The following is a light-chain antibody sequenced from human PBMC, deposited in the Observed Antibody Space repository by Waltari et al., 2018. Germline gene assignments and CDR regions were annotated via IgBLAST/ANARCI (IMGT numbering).Light chain of an antibody. Sequence: QSALTQPRSVSGSPGQSVTISCTGTSSVVGCYNSVSRYQQLPGKTPKIMIYDVTKRPSGVPDRFSGSKSGNTASLAISGLQAEDEADYYCCSYTGIYWVFGGGTKLTVL. CDR3: CSYTGIYWV. CDR2: DVT. V-gene: IGLV2-11*01. CDR1: SSVVGCYNS. J-gene: IGLJ3*02.